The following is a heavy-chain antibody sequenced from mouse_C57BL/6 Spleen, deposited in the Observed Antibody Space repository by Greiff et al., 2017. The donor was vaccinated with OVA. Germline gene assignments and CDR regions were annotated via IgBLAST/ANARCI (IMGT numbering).Heavy chain of an antibody. CDR1: GYTFTSYW. CDR2: IDPSDSYT. Sequence: QVQLQQSGAELVMPGASVKLSCKASGYTFTSYWMHWVKQRPGQGLEWIGEIDPSDSYTNYNQKFKGKSTLTVDKSASTAYMQLSSLTSEDSAVYDCARQGYYGTPYYFDYWGQGTTLTVSS. V-gene: IGHV1-69*01. J-gene: IGHJ2*01. CDR3: ARQGYYGTPYYFDY. D-gene: IGHD1-1*01.